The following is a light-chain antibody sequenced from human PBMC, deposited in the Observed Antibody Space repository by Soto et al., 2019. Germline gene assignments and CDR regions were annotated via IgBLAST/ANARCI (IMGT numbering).Light chain of an antibody. CDR1: QDIGKD. Sequence: AIQMTQSPSSLSASVGDTVTFTCRASQDIGKDLGWYQQKPGEAPVLLIYEASTAQSGVPSRFTGSGSGTEFTLTISSLQPEDFATYYCLQDYHYPRTFGQGTRVEIK. V-gene: IGKV1-6*01. CDR2: EAS. CDR3: LQDYHYPRT. J-gene: IGKJ1*01.